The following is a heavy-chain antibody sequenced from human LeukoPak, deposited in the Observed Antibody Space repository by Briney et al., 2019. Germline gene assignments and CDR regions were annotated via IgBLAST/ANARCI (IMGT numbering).Heavy chain of an antibody. J-gene: IGHJ4*02. V-gene: IGHV4-59*01. CDR2: IYYSGST. D-gene: IGHD3-10*01. CDR1: GGSISSYY. CDR3: ARGSLWFGELSLTFDY. Sequence: PSETLSLTCTVSGGSISSYYWSWIRQPPGKGLEGIGYIYYSGSTNYNPSLKSRVTISVDTSKNQFSLKLSSVTAADTAVYYCARGSLWFGELSLTFDYWGQGTLVTVSS.